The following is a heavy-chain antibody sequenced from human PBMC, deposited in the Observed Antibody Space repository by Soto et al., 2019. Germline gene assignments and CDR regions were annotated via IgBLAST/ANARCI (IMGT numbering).Heavy chain of an antibody. D-gene: IGHD1-26*01. Sequence: GESLKISCKGSGYTFTSYWIGWVRQMPGKGLEWMGTIYPGDSDTRYSPSFQGQVTISADKSISTAYLQWSSLKASDTAMYYCARNSGTYYSGLVYYYAMDVWGQGTTVTVSS. V-gene: IGHV5-51*01. CDR2: IYPGDSDT. CDR1: GYTFTSYW. CDR3: ARNSGTYYSGLVYYYAMDV. J-gene: IGHJ6*02.